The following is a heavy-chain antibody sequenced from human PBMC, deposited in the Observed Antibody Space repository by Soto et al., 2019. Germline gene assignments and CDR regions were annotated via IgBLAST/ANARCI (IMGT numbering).Heavy chain of an antibody. CDR3: ARGCGGDCFRSED. J-gene: IGHJ4*02. D-gene: IGHD2-21*02. CDR1: GFTFSSYS. CDR2: ISSSSSTI. Sequence: EVQLVESGGGLVQPGGSLRLSCAASGFTFSSYSMNWVRQAPGKGLEWVSYISSSSSTIYYADSVKGRFTISRDNVQNSLSLHMNRLREADTAVYYCARGCGGDCFRSEDGGQGTLVTVSS. V-gene: IGHV3-48*02.